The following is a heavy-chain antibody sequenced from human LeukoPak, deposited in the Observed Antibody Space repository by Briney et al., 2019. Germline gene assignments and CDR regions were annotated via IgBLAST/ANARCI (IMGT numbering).Heavy chain of an antibody. CDR2: IYYSGST. CDR3: ARDGGYSYYFDY. CDR1: GGSISSYY. V-gene: IGHV4-59*01. D-gene: IGHD1-26*01. Sequence: PSETLSLTCTVSGGSISSYYWSWIRQPPGKGLEWIGYIYYSGSTNYNPSLKSRVTISVDTSKNQFSLKLSSVTAADTAVYYCARDGGYSYYFDYWGQGTLVTVSS. J-gene: IGHJ4*02.